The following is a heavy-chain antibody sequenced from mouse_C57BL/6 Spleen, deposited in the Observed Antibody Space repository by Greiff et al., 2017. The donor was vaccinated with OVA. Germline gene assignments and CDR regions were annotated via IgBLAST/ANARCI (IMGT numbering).Heavy chain of an antibody. J-gene: IGHJ2*01. D-gene: IGHD2-4*01. CDR1: GYTFTDYY. Sequence: EVQLQQSGPELVKPGASVKISCKASGYTFTDYYMNWVKQSHGKSLEWIGDINPNNGGTSYNQKFKGKATLTVDKSSSTAYMELRSLTSEDSAVYYCARSDYDLYYFDYWGQGTTLTVSS. CDR3: ARSDYDLYYFDY. V-gene: IGHV1-26*01. CDR2: INPNNGGT.